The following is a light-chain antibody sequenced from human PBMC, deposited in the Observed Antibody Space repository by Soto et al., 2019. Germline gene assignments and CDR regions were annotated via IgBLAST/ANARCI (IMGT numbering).Light chain of an antibody. Sequence: EIVFTQSPGTLSLSPGERATPSCRASQSVSSSYLAWYQQKPGQAPRLLIYGASSRATGIPDRFSGSGSGTDFTLTISCLQSEDFATYYCQQYYSYPRTFGQGTKVDIK. V-gene: IGKV3-20*01. CDR1: QSVSSSY. J-gene: IGKJ1*01. CDR3: QQYYSYPRT. CDR2: GAS.